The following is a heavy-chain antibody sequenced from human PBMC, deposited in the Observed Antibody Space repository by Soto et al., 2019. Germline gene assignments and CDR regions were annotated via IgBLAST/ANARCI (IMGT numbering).Heavy chain of an antibody. Sequence: QVQLQQWGAGLLKPSETLSLTCAVYGGSFSGYYWSWIRQPPGKGLEWIGEINHSGSTSYNPSLKSRVTISVDTSKNQFSLKLSSVTAADTAVYYCASLAVAGTAVAFDIWGQGTMVTVSS. CDR1: GGSFSGYY. CDR2: INHSGST. D-gene: IGHD6-19*01. J-gene: IGHJ3*02. CDR3: ASLAVAGTAVAFDI. V-gene: IGHV4-34*01.